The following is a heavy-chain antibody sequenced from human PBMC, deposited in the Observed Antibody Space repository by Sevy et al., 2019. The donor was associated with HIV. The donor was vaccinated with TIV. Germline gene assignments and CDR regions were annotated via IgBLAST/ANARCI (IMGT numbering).Heavy chain of an antibody. J-gene: IGHJ6*02. CDR2: IIPIFGTS. Sequence: ASVKVSCKASGGTFSSYDMNWVRQAPGQGLEWMGQIIPIFGTSSYAHNFQGRVTITADESTSTAYMDLGSLRSEDTAVYYCARGGGAVDHGMDVWGQGTTVTVSS. V-gene: IGHV1-69*13. D-gene: IGHD2-21*01. CDR1: GGTFSSYD. CDR3: ARGGGAVDHGMDV.